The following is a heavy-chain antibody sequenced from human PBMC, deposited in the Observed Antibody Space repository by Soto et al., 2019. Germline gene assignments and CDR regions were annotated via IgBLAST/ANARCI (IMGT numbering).Heavy chain of an antibody. J-gene: IGHJ4*02. CDR3: ARDGYYYGSSGYYHNFEY. CDR1: GFTFSSYT. D-gene: IGHD3-22*01. V-gene: IGHV3-30-3*01. Sequence: QVQLVASGGGVVQPGRSLRLSCAASGFTFSSYTMYWVRQAPGKGLARVAFISYDGTNKYYADSVKGRFTISRDNSMKTLVLHMDSLSAEDTAVDYFARDGYYYGSSGYYHNFEYWGQGTLVTFSS. CDR2: ISYDGTNK.